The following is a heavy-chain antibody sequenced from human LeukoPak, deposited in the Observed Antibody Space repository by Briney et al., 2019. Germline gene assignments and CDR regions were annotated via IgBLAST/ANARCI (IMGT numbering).Heavy chain of an antibody. CDR1: GGTFSSYA. CDR3: ARVGLICSRTSCRDY. V-gene: IGHV1-69*01. J-gene: IGHJ4*02. Sequence: SVKVSCKASGGTFSSYAISWVRQTPGQGLEWMGGIIPIFGTANYAQKFQGRVTITADESTSTAYMELSSLRSEDTAVYYCARVGLICSRTSCRDYWGQGTLVTVSS. D-gene: IGHD2-2*01. CDR2: IIPIFGTA.